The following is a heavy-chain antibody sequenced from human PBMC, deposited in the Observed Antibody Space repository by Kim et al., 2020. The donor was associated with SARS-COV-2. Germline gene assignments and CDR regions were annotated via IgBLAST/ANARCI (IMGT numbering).Heavy chain of an antibody. Sequence: ASVKVSCKASGYSFSSYGFTWVRQAPGQGLEWMGWISPYNGNTNYAQKLRGRVTMTTDTSTTTAHMELRSLRSDDTAVYYCVRAGTYEGDGLDSWGQGTLVTVSS. V-gene: IGHV1-18*04. D-gene: IGHD3-10*01. J-gene: IGHJ4*02. CDR1: GYSFSSYG. CDR2: ISPYNGNT. CDR3: VRAGTYEGDGLDS.